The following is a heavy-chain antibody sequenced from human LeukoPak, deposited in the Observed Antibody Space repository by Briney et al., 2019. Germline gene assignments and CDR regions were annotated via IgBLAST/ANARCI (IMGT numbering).Heavy chain of an antibody. V-gene: IGHV4-34*01. D-gene: IGHD4-23*01. Sequence: SETLSLTCAVYGGSFSGYYWSWIRQPPGRGLEWIGEINHSGSTNYNPSLKSRVTISVDTSKNQFSLKLSSVTAADTAVYYCARGYGGKLNWFDPWGQGTLVTVSS. CDR3: ARGYGGKLNWFDP. CDR1: GGSFSGYY. J-gene: IGHJ5*02. CDR2: INHSGST.